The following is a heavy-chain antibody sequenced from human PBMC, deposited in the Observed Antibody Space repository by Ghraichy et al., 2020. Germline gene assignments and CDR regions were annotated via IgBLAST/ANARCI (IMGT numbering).Heavy chain of an antibody. Sequence: GGSLRLSCAASGFTFSSYSMNWVRQAPGKGLEWVSSISSSSSYIYYADSVKGRFTISRDNAKNSLYLKMNSLRAEDTAGYYCARTNGIGGVIVPYYGMDVWGQGTTVTVSS. D-gene: IGHD3-16*02. CDR3: ARTNGIGGVIVPYYGMDV. V-gene: IGHV3-21*01. CDR1: GFTFSSYS. J-gene: IGHJ6*02. CDR2: ISSSSSYI.